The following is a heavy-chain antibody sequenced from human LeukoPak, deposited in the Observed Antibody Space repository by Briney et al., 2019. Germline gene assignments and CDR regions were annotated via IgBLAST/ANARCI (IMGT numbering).Heavy chain of an antibody. Sequence: PGGYLSRYCVGSGFTFSSYSMIWVRPAPGKGLEGLLYISSSSSSTYYAESAKGRFTISGDTAKNSLDLQMNSLRDVDTAVYYCASLRFFQWLSPQFDPWGQGTLVTVSS. CDR2: ISSSSSST. D-gene: IGHD3-3*01. CDR3: ASLRFFQWLSPQFDP. J-gene: IGHJ5*02. V-gene: IGHV3-48*02. CDR1: GFTFSSYS.